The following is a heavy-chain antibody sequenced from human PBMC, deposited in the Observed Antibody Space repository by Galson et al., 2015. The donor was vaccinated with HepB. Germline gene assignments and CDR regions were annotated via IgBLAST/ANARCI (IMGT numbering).Heavy chain of an antibody. Sequence: SLRLSCAASGFTFSSYSMNWVRQAPGKGLEWVSSISSSSSYIYYADSVKGRFTISRDNAKNSLYLQMNSLRAEDTAVYYCARAELAYCGGDCSSNDYWGQGTLVTVSS. V-gene: IGHV3-21*01. J-gene: IGHJ4*02. D-gene: IGHD2-21*02. CDR3: ARAELAYCGGDCSSNDY. CDR2: ISSSSSYI. CDR1: GFTFSSYS.